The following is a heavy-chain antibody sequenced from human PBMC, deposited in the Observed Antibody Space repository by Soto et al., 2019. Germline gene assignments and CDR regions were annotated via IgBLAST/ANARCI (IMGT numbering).Heavy chain of an antibody. CDR2: IKTKAESYAT. CDR1: GFRFSGSD. J-gene: IGHJ4*02. Sequence: PGGSLRLSCAASGFRFSGSDMHWVRQASGEGLEWVGRIKTKAESYATALAASVKGRFSLSRDDSKNTAYLEMNSLKTEDTAVYYCTRRDCSGGDCYSDFDYWGQGALVTVS. CDR3: TRRDCSGGDCYSDFDY. D-gene: IGHD2-15*01. V-gene: IGHV3-73*01.